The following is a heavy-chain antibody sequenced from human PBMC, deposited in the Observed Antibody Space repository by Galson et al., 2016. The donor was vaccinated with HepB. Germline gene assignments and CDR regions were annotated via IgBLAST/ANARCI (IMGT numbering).Heavy chain of an antibody. CDR1: GASISSGSYY. J-gene: IGHJ6*03. Sequence: TLSLTCTVSGASISSGSYYWSWIRQPARKGLEWIGRMYANGSTNHNPSLKGRLIILSDTSKSQFSLKLSFVTAADTALYYCARGLTSVTGFYYYMDAWGKGTAVTVSS. CDR2: MYANGST. V-gene: IGHV4-61*02. CDR3: ARGLTSVTGFYYYMDA. D-gene: IGHD3-3*01.